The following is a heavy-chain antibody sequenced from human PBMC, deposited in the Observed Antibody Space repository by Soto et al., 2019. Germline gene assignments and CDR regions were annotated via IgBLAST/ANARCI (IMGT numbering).Heavy chain of an antibody. CDR2: IGGSGGGT. Sequence: GGSLRLSCAASGFTFSSYAMTWVRQAPGKGLEWVSAIGGSGGGTYYADSVKGRFTISRDNSKNTLYLQVNSLRAEDTAVYYCAKDADRDIWGSYRLQRGYYFDYWGQGTLVTVSS. CDR1: GFTFSSYA. V-gene: IGHV3-23*01. J-gene: IGHJ4*02. CDR3: AKDADRDIWGSYRLQRGYYFDY. D-gene: IGHD3-16*02.